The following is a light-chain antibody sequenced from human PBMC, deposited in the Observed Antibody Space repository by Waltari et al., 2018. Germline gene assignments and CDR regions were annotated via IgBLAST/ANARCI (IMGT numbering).Light chain of an antibody. V-gene: IGKV1-39*01. CDR2: GAS. Sequence: DIQMTQSPSSLSASVGDRVTFICRASQSISWLLNWYQQKPGMAPKLLFHGASNLQSGVPSRFSGSGSGTDFTLTINSLQPADFATYYCQQTYSAPYTFGQGTKLDIK. CDR1: QSISWL. J-gene: IGKJ2*01. CDR3: QQTYSAPYT.